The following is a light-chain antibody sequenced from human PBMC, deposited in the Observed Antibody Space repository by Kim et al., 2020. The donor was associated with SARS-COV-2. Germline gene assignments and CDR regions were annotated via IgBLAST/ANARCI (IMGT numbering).Light chain of an antibody. Sequence: SVTLSCTATGSGAGGYNFVSWYQQYPGNAPKLIVYDVTKRPSGVPDRFSGSKSGNMASLTISGLQADDEAHYFCCSYAGTNVPGVVFGGGTKVTVL. CDR3: CSYAGTNVPGVV. V-gene: IGLV2-11*01. CDR2: DVT. J-gene: IGLJ2*01. CDR1: GSGAGGYNF.